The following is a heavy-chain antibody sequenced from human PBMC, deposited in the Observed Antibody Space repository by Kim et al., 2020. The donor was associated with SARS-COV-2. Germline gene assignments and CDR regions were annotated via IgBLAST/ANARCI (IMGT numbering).Heavy chain of an antibody. V-gene: IGHV3-9*01. D-gene: IGHD3-10*01. CDR2: ISWNSGSI. J-gene: IGHJ6*02. CDR1: GFTFDDYA. CDR3: AKDYGSGSYYNAQIYYGMDV. Sequence: GGSLRLSCAASGFTFDDYAMHWVRQAPGKGLEWVSGISWNSGSIGYADSVKGRFTISRDNAKNSLYLQMNRLRAEDTALYYCAKDYGSGSYYNAQIYYGMDVWGQGTTVTVSS.